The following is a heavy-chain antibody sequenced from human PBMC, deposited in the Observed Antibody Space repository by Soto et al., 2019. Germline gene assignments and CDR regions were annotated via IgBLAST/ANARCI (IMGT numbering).Heavy chain of an antibody. CDR2: MYYSGSS. CDR3: ARQRLLRLKPDFDI. D-gene: IGHD2-21*02. Sequence: LSLTCSVSGGSTSDKSYFWGWVRQSPGKGLEWIGSMYYSGSSYYNPSLKSRVAISVDTSRNQFSLKLRSVTAADTAVYFCARQRLLRLKPDFDIWGQGTLVTVSS. CDR1: GGSTSDKSYF. V-gene: IGHV4-39*01. J-gene: IGHJ4*02.